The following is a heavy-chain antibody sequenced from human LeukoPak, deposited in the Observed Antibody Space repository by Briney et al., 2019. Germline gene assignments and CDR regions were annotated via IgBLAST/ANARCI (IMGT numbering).Heavy chain of an antibody. J-gene: IGHJ4*02. CDR3: ARGRAPLRYFDWLW. V-gene: IGHV3-48*03. Sequence: PGGSLRLSCAASGFTFSSYEMNWVRQAPGKGVEWVSYISSSGSTIYYADSVKGLFTISRDNAKNSLYLQMNSLRAEDTAVYYCARGRAPLRYFDWLWWGQGTLVTVSS. CDR2: ISSSGSTI. D-gene: IGHD3-9*01. CDR1: GFTFSSYE.